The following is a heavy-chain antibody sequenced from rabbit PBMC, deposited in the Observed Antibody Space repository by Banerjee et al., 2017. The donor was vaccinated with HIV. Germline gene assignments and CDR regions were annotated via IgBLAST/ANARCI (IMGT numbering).Heavy chain of an antibody. V-gene: IGHV1S45*01. CDR3: ARTGSSHDYAFDP. J-gene: IGHJ2*01. Sequence: QEQLEESGGDLVKPEGSLTLTCTASGFSFSSSYWICWVRQAPGKGLEWIACIVGGSSGGTYYASWAKGRFTISKTSSTTVTLQMTSLTAADTATYFCARTGSSHDYAFDPWGQGTLVTVS. CDR1: GFSFSSSYW. D-gene: IGHD8-1*01. CDR2: IVGGSSGGT.